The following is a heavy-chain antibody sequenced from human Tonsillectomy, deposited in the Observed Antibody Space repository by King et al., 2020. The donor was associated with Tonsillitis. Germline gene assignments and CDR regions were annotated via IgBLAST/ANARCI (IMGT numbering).Heavy chain of an antibody. CDR3: TTGTAAASVDFDY. CDR1: GFTFSNAW. CDR2: IKSKTDGGTT. J-gene: IGHJ4*02. D-gene: IGHD6-13*01. Sequence: EVQLVESGGGLVKPGGSLRLSCAASGFTFSNAWMSWVRQAPGKGLEWVGRIKSKTDGGTTDYAAPVKGRFTISRDDSKNTLYLQMNSLKTEDTAVYYCTTGTAAASVDFDYWGQGTLVTVSS. V-gene: IGHV3-15*01.